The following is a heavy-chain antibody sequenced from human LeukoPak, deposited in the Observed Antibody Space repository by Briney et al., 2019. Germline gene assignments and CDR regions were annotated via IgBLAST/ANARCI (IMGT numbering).Heavy chain of an antibody. CDR1: GGSISSSSYY. D-gene: IGHD6-13*01. CDR3: ARHPLSSSWYPDWFDP. Sequence: SETLSLTCTVSGGSISSSSYYWGWIRQPPGKGLEWIGSIYYRGSTYYNPSLKSRVTISVDMSKNQFSLKLSSVTAADTAVYYCARHPLSSSWYPDWFDPWGQGTLVTVSS. CDR2: IYYRGST. J-gene: IGHJ5*02. V-gene: IGHV4-39*01.